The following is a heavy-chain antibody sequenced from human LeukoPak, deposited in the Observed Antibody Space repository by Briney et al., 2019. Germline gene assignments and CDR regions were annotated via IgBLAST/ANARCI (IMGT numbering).Heavy chain of an antibody. CDR3: ARARYFDWLLSDYYYYYMDV. V-gene: IGHV3-7*01. Sequence: GGSLRLSCAASGFTFSSYWMSWVRQAPGKGLEWVADIKQDGSEKYYVDSVKGRFTISRDNAKNSLYLQMNSLRAEDTAVYYCARARYFDWLLSDYYYYYMDVWGKGTTVTISS. CDR1: GFTFSSYW. CDR2: IKQDGSEK. D-gene: IGHD3-9*01. J-gene: IGHJ6*03.